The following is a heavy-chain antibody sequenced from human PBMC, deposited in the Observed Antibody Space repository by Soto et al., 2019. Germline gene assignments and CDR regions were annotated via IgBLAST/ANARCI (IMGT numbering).Heavy chain of an antibody. Sequence: SETLSLICTVSGGSISSYYWGWIRQPPGKGLEWIGYIYYSGSTNYNPSLKSRVTISVDTSKNQFSLKLSSVTAADTAVYYCARLTLMYASSNWYTLPDYWGQGTLVTVSS. CDR2: IYYSGST. CDR3: ARLTLMYASSNWYTLPDY. J-gene: IGHJ4*02. CDR1: GGSISSYY. V-gene: IGHV4-59*08. D-gene: IGHD6-13*01.